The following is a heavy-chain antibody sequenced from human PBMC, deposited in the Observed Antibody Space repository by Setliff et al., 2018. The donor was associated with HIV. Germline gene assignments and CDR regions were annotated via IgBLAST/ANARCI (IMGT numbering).Heavy chain of an antibody. J-gene: IGHJ3*02. D-gene: IGHD3-10*01. CDR3: ARLIRRSRVKPLTVENAFDI. V-gene: IGHV4-34*01. CDR2: INHSGST. Sequence: SETLSLTCAVYGGSLSGYYWSWIRQPPGKGLEWIGEINHSGSTNYNPSLKSRVTISVDTSKTQFSLNLSSWTAADTAVYYCARLIRRSRVKPLTVENAFDIWGQGTRVTVSS. CDR1: GGSLSGYY.